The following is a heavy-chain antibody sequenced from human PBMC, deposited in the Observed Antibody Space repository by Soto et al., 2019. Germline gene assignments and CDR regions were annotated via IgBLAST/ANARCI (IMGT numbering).Heavy chain of an antibody. D-gene: IGHD2-8*01. CDR3: AREGVLSFDY. CDR1: GFTFSSYA. J-gene: IGHJ4*02. CDR2: ISYDGSNK. Sequence: QVQLVESGGGVVQPGRSLRLSCAASGFTFSSYAMHWVRQAPGKGLEWVAVISYDGSNKYYADSVKGRFTISRDNSKNTLYLQINSLRAEDTAVYYCAREGVLSFDYWGQGTLVTVSS. V-gene: IGHV3-30-3*01.